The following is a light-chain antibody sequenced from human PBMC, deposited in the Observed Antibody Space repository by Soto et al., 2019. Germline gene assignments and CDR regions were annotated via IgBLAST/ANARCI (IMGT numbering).Light chain of an antibody. CDR1: QSIISL. CDR2: DAS. V-gene: IGKV1-5*01. CDR3: QQYNSYSWT. Sequence: IQMTQSPSTLSASEGDRVTITCRASQSIISLLAWYQQKPGKAPKLLIYDASSLESGVPSGFSGSGSGTEFTLTISSLQPDDFATYYCQQYNSYSWTFGQGTKVDI. J-gene: IGKJ1*01.